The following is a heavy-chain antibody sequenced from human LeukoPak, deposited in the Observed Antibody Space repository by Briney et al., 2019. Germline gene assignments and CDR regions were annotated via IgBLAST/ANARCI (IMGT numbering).Heavy chain of an antibody. CDR3: ASRSPGDSSGWYAPLD. CDR1: GFIFSDYY. CDR2: ISSSGSTI. Sequence: GGSLRLSXAASGFIFSDYYMSWIRQAPGKGLEWVSYISSSGSTIYYADSVKGRFTISRDNAKNSLYLQMNSLRAEDTAVYYCASRSPGDSSGWYAPLDWGQGTLVTVSS. J-gene: IGHJ4*02. D-gene: IGHD6-19*01. V-gene: IGHV3-11*04.